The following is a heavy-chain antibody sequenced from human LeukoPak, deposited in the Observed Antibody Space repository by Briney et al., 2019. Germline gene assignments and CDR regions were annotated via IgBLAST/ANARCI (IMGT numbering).Heavy chain of an antibody. J-gene: IGHJ4*02. CDR1: GFTFSSYG. D-gene: IGHD6-13*01. CDR2: INPNSGGT. V-gene: IGHV1-2*02. Sequence: PGGSLRLSCAASGFTFSSYGMHWVRQAPGQGLEWMGWINPNSGGTNYAQKFQGRVTMTRDTSISTAYMELSRLRSDDTAVYYCARDFRIAAHYFDYWGQGTLVTVSS. CDR3: ARDFRIAAHYFDY.